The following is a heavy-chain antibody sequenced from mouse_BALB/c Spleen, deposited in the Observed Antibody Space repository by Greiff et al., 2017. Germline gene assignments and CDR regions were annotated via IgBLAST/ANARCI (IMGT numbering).Heavy chain of an antibody. J-gene: IGHJ2*01. Sequence: VQLQQSGAELARPGASVKLSCKASGYTFTSYWMQWVKQRPGQGLEWIGAIYPGDGDTRYTQKFKGKATLTADKSSSTAYMQLSSLASEDSAVYYCARDGLGGNYGVFDYWGQGTTLTVSS. CDR3: ARDGLGGNYGVFDY. V-gene: IGHV1-87*01. CDR1: GYTFTSYW. D-gene: IGHD2-1*01. CDR2: IYPGDGDT.